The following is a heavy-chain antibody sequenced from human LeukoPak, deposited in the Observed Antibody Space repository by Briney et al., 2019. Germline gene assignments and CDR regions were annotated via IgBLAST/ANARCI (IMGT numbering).Heavy chain of an antibody. CDR2: IYHSGST. D-gene: IGHD2-2*02. CDR1: GGSISGGNYY. Sequence: PSETLSLTCTVSGGSISGGNYYWSWIRQPPGKGLEWIGYIYHSGSTYYNPSLNSRLAISVDTSKNQFSLKLTSVTVADTAVYYCARLTQGWVCSSTSCYSDVWGQGTTVTVSS. CDR3: ARLTQGWVCSSTSCYSDV. V-gene: IGHV4-30-4*01. J-gene: IGHJ6*02.